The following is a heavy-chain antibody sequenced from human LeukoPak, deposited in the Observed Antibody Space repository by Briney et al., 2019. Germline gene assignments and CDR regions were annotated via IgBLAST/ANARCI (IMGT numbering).Heavy chain of an antibody. D-gene: IGHD3-22*01. CDR1: GGSFSGYY. Sequence: SETLSLTCAVYGGSFSGYYWSWIRQPPGKGLEWIGEINHSGSANYNPSLKSRVTISVDTSKNQFSLKLSSVTAADTAVYYCARGGYYDSSGYPFDYWGQGTLVTVSS. J-gene: IGHJ4*02. V-gene: IGHV4-34*01. CDR2: INHSGSA. CDR3: ARGGYYDSSGYPFDY.